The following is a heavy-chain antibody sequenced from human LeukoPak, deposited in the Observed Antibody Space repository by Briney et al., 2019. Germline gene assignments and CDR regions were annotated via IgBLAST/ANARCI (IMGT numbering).Heavy chain of an antibody. Sequence: SETLSLTCTVSGGSISSGSYYWSWIRQPAGKGLEWIGRIYTSGSTNYNPSLKSRVTISVDTSKNQFSLKLSSVTAADTAVYYCARGTGIVVVAATPPSWFDPWGQGTLVTVSS. CDR2: IYTSGST. V-gene: IGHV4-61*02. CDR1: GGSISSGSYY. J-gene: IGHJ5*02. D-gene: IGHD2-15*01. CDR3: ARGTGIVVVAATPPSWFDP.